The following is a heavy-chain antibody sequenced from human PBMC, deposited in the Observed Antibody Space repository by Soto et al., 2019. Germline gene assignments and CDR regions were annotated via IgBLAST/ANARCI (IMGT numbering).Heavy chain of an antibody. CDR1: GYTLTELS. CDR3: ATPNRLPNDAFDI. Sequence: GASVKVSCKVSGYTLTELSMHWVRQAPGKGLEWMGGFDPEDGETIYAQKFQGRVTMTEDTSTDAAYMELSSLRSEDTAVYYCATPNRLPNDAFDIWGQGTMVTVSS. J-gene: IGHJ3*02. CDR2: FDPEDGET. V-gene: IGHV1-24*01. D-gene: IGHD2-21*01.